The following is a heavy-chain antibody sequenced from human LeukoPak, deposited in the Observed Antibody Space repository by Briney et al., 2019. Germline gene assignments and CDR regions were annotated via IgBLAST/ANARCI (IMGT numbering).Heavy chain of an antibody. V-gene: IGHV1-2*02. Sequence: ASVKVSCKASGYTFTGYYIHWVRQAPGQGLEWMGWINPNSGGTNCAQKFQGGVTMTRDTSISTAYMELSRLTSDDTAVYYCARGPYYDILTGYYRGFDYWGQGTLVTVSS. J-gene: IGHJ4*02. D-gene: IGHD3-9*01. CDR1: GYTFTGYY. CDR2: INPNSGGT. CDR3: ARGPYYDILTGYYRGFDY.